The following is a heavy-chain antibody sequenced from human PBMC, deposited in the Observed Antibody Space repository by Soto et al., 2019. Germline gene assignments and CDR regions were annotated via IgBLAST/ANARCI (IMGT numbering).Heavy chain of an antibody. J-gene: IGHJ6*02. D-gene: IGHD6-6*01. CDR1: GYTFTGYY. Sequence: QVQLVQSGAEVKKPGASVKVSCKASGYTFTGYYMHWVRQAPGQGLEWMGWINPNSGGTNYAQKFQGRVTMTRDTHISTAYMELSRLRSDDTAVYYCARDQGIAARPRPYGMDVWGQGTTVTVSS. V-gene: IGHV1-2*02. CDR2: INPNSGGT. CDR3: ARDQGIAARPRPYGMDV.